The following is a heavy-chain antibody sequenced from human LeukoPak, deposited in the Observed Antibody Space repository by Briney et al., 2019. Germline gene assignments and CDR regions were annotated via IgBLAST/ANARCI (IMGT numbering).Heavy chain of an antibody. D-gene: IGHD3-22*01. CDR3: ARDYSPPHYFDSTGYFDD. CDR1: GFTFGSYG. V-gene: IGHV3-21*01. CDR2: ISTSSKYI. J-gene: IGHJ4*02. Sequence: GGSLRLSCAASGFTFGSYGMNWVRQAPGKGLEWVSSISTSSKYIYYADSVKGRFTISRDNAKISLYLQMNSLRAEDTAVYYCARDYSPPHYFDSTGYFDDWGQGTLVTVSS.